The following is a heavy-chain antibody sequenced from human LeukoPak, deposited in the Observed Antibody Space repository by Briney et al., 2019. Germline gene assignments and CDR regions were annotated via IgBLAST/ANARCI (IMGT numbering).Heavy chain of an antibody. CDR1: GGTFSSYA. Sequence: SVKVSCKASGGTFSSYAISWVRQAPGQGLEWMGGTIPIFGTANYAQKFQGRVTITTDESTSTAYMELSSLRSEDTAVYYCAREGYYDSSGYFGFDYWGQGTLVTVSS. D-gene: IGHD3-22*01. J-gene: IGHJ4*02. CDR3: AREGYYDSSGYFGFDY. V-gene: IGHV1-69*05. CDR2: TIPIFGTA.